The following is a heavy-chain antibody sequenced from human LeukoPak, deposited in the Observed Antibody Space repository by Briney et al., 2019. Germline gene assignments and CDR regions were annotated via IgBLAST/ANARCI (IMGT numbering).Heavy chain of an antibody. V-gene: IGHV4-39*01. Sequence: PSETLSLTCTVSGGSISSSSYYWGWIRQPPRKWLEWLGSISYRGSTYYNSSLKSRVTIAVDTSKNQFSLKLSSVTAADTAVYYCARHIASIFGVLKPWGQGTLVTVSS. J-gene: IGHJ5*02. D-gene: IGHD3-3*01. CDR3: ARHIASIFGVLKP. CDR2: ISYRGST. CDR1: GGSISSSSYY.